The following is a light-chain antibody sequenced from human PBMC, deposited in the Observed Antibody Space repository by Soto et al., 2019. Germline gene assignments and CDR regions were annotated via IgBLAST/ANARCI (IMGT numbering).Light chain of an antibody. J-gene: IGLJ2*01. CDR3: AAYTTSNTLV. V-gene: IGLV2-14*03. CDR2: DIT. CDR1: SSDVDNSNY. Sequence: QSVLTQPASVSGSPGQAITISCTATSSDVDNSNYVSWYQHHPGKAPKLIIYDITNRPSGVSDRFSASKSGNTASLTISGLQAEDESDYYCAAYTTSNTLVFGGGTKLTVL.